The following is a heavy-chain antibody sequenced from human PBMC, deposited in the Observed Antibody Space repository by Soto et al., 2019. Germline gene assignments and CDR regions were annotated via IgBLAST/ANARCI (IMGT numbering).Heavy chain of an antibody. CDR1: GGSISSSSYF. Sequence: PSETLSLTCTVSGGSISSSSYFWGWIRQPPGKGLEWIGSIYYSGSTYYNPSLKSRVTISVDTSKSQFSLKLSSVTAADTAVYYCARHPGYGFYYFDYWGQGTLVTVSS. CDR2: IYYSGST. D-gene: IGHD5-18*01. CDR3: ARHPGYGFYYFDY. V-gene: IGHV4-39*01. J-gene: IGHJ4*02.